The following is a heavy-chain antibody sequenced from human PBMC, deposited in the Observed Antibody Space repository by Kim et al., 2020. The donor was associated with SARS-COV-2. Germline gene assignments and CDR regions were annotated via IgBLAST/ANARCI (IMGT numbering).Heavy chain of an antibody. CDR3: SGSSGWYRLDY. V-gene: IGHV4-4*02. D-gene: IGHD6-19*01. J-gene: IGHJ4*02. Sequence: NYNPPLNSRVTISVDKSKNHFSLNLNSVTAADTAVYYCSGSSGWYRLDYWGQGTLVTVSS.